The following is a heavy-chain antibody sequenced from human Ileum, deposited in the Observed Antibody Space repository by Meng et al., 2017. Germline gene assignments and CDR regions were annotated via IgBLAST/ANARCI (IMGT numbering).Heavy chain of an antibody. V-gene: IGHV3-15*01. CDR2: IKITTDAGTP. Sequence: EVERVESVGCLVKLVGSLRLSCAAFGFTFSSTWMTWVRQAPGKGLEWVGRIKITTDAGTPDYAAPVKGRFTISINDSKNTLYLQMNSLKTEDTAVYYCTTGKDYWGQGTLVTVSS. CDR3: TTGKDY. CDR1: GFTFSSTW. J-gene: IGHJ4*02.